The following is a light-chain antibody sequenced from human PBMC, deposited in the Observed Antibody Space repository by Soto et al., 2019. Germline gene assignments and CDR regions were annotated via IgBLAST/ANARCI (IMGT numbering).Light chain of an antibody. CDR1: QSISNS. V-gene: IGKV1-39*01. CDR2: AAS. J-gene: IGKJ2*01. Sequence: DLQMTQSPSSLSASVGDRVTITCGASQSISNSLNWYQQKPGKTPELLIYAASSLQIGVPSRFSGSASGTDFTLTISRLLPEDFATYYCQQSYSAPRTFGQGTKLEIK. CDR3: QQSYSAPRT.